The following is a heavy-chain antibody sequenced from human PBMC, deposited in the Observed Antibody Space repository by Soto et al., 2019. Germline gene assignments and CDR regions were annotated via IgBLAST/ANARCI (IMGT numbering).Heavy chain of an antibody. D-gene: IGHD2-15*01. V-gene: IGHV4-39*01. J-gene: IGHJ6*02. CDR2: SYYSGTT. CDR3: APLSVSLSGPYGIHV. Sequence: SETLSLTCTVSGASISVQSYYWTWIRQPPGKGLEWVGSSYYSGTTYFNPSLKSRVTLSVDTSKNQFSVRLNSVTASDTAVYYCAPLSVSLSGPYGIHVWGQGTTVTVSS. CDR1: GASISVQSYY.